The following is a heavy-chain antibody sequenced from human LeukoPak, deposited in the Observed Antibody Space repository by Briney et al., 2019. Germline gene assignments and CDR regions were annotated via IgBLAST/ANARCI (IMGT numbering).Heavy chain of an antibody. CDR1: GASTTRGKSY. V-gene: IGHV4-61*02. CDR2: MYGSGTT. J-gene: IGHJ4*02. Sequence: SQTLSHSRFDPGASTTRGKSYWSWIRQPAGKRPEFVGRMYGSGTTNYNPSLRSRVTISVDTSKNLFTLNLTSVTAADTAVYSCSRYERRHGFDDWGPGTLLTVSP. D-gene: IGHD1-1*01. CDR3: SRYERRHGFDD.